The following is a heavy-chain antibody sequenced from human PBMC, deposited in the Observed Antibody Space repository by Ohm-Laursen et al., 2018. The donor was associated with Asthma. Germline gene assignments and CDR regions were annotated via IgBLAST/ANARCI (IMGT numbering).Heavy chain of an antibody. Sequence: SLRLSCAASRFNFNRYALHWARQAPGKGLKWLALISFDGNSQYYADSVKGRFTISRDNSKNTLYLQMNSLRGEDTAVYYCARDSVYQPVDFYYGMDVWGQGTTVTVS. J-gene: IGHJ6*02. CDR2: ISFDGNSQ. CDR3: ARDSVYQPVDFYYGMDV. V-gene: IGHV3-30*04. CDR1: RFNFNRYA. D-gene: IGHD2-2*01.